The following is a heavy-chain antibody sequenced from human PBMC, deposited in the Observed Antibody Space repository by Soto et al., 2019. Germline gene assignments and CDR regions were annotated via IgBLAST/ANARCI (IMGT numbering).Heavy chain of an antibody. CDR1: GFTFSSYA. J-gene: IGHJ6*02. D-gene: IGHD5-18*01. V-gene: IGHV3-23*01. CDR3: VVIQPTVSYYYGMDV. CDR2: ISCSGGST. Sequence: GGSLRLSCAASGFTFSSYAMSWVRQAPGKGLEWVSAISCSGGSTYYADSVKGRFTISRDNSKNTLYLQMNSLRADNTAVYHCVVIQPTVSYYYGMDVWGQGTTVTGSS.